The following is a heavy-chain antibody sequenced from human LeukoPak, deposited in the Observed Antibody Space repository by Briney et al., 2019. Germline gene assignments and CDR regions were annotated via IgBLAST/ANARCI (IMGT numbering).Heavy chain of an antibody. J-gene: IGHJ6*02. D-gene: IGHD3-22*01. V-gene: IGHV1-58*01. CDR2: IVVGSGNT. CDR3: AAASNYYDRSNYYSYAMDV. CDR1: GFTFTTFA. Sequence: ASVKVSCKASGFTFTTFAVQWVRQARGQRLEWIGWIVVGSGNTNYAQKFQERVTITRDMSTSTVYMDLSSQRSEDTAVYYCAAASNYYDRSNYYSYAMDVWGQGTTVTVSS.